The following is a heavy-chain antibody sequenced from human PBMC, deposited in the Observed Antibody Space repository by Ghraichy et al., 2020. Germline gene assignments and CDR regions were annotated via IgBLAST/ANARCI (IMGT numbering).Heavy chain of an antibody. CDR3: AKDWGEYCLVDRCFSLPFED. D-gene: IGHD2-15*01. J-gene: IGHJ4*02. Sequence: GEYLNISCTASGFNFRSYGMHWVRQAPGKGLEWVSVIWNDGSKKYYADSVKGRFIISRDNSRNTVFLEMISLRAEDTAVYYCAKDWGEYCLVDRCFSLPFEDWGQGTLVTVSS. CDR1: GFNFRSYG. CDR2: IWNDGSKK. V-gene: IGHV3-33*06.